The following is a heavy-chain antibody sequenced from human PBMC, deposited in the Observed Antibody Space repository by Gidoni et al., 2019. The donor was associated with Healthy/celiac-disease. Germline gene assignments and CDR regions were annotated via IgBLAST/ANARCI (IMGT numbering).Heavy chain of an antibody. V-gene: IGHV4-30-4*01. CDR1: GGSLSSGDYY. CDR3: ARELGYCSGGSCYREYNWFDP. Sequence: QVQLQESGPGLVKPSQTLSLTCTVSGGSLSSGDYYWSWIRQPPGKGLEWIGYIYYSGSTYYNPSLKSRVTISVDTSKNQFSLKLSSVTAADTAVYYCARELGYCSGGSCYREYNWFDPWGQGTLVTVSS. J-gene: IGHJ5*02. CDR2: IYYSGST. D-gene: IGHD2-15*01.